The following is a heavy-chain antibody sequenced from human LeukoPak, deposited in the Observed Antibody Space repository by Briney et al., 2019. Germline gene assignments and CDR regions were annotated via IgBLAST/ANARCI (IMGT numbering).Heavy chain of an antibody. J-gene: IGHJ4*02. Sequence: PGGSLRLSCAASGFIFSTYAMSWVRQAPGKGLQWVSAVSSSGGSTYYADSAKGRFTISRDNSKNTVYLQMNSLRAEDTAVYYCAKRGMTTIKEGFDYWGQGTLVTVSS. CDR1: GFIFSTYA. CDR3: AKRGMTTIKEGFDY. CDR2: VSSSGGST. V-gene: IGHV3-23*01. D-gene: IGHD5-24*01.